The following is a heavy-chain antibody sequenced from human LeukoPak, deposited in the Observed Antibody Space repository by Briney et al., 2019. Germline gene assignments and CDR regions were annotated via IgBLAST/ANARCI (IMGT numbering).Heavy chain of an antibody. CDR2: ISWNSGSI. D-gene: IGHD6-19*01. Sequence: GGSLRLSCAASGFTFDDYAMHWARQAPGKGLEWVSGISWNSGSIGFADSVKGRFTISRDNAKNSLYLQMNSPRAEDTALYYCAKTGSSGWYSFWGQGTLVTVSS. V-gene: IGHV3-9*01. J-gene: IGHJ4*02. CDR3: AKTGSSGWYSF. CDR1: GFTFDDYA.